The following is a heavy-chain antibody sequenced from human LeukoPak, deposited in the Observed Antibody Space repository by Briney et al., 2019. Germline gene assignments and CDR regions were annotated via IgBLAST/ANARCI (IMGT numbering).Heavy chain of an antibody. Sequence: GSSVKVSCKASGGTFSSYAISWVRQAPGQGLEWMGGIIPIFGTANYAQKFQGRVTITADESTSTAYMELSSLRSEDTAVYYCATSPPGINYCYYYYMDVWGKGTTVTISS. D-gene: IGHD1-14*01. CDR3: ATSPPGINYCYYYYMDV. J-gene: IGHJ6*03. V-gene: IGHV1-69*01. CDR2: IIPIFGTA. CDR1: GGTFSSYA.